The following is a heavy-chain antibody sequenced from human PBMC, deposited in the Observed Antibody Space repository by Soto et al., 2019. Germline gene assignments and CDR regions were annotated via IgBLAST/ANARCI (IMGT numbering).Heavy chain of an antibody. V-gene: IGHV2-5*02. CDR2: IYWDDDK. CDR3: AHRIKSIAVDAYFDY. J-gene: IGHJ4*02. CDR1: GFSLSTSGMG. D-gene: IGHD6-19*01. Sequence: QITLKESGPTLVKPTQTLTLTCTFSGFSLSTSGMGVGWIRQPPGKALEWLALIYWDDDKRYSPSLKSRLTITKDTSKNQVVLTMTNVDPVDTATYYCAHRIKSIAVDAYFDYWGQGTLVTVSS.